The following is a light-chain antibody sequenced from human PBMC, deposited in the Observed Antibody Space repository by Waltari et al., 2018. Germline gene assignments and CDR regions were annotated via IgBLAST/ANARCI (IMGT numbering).Light chain of an antibody. Sequence: QSALTQSASVSGSPGQSITISCTGTSSAVGASDYVSWFQQHPGTAPQVIIYDVTNRPAGVSNRFSGSKSANTASLTISGLQAEDEADYDGSSQTSDGVVLVGGGTKVTVL. CDR2: DVT. CDR3: SSQTSDGVVL. CDR1: SSAVGASDY. V-gene: IGLV2-14*03. J-gene: IGLJ2*01.